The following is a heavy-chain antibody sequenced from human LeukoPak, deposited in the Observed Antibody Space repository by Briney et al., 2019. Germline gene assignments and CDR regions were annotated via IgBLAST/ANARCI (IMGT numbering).Heavy chain of an antibody. J-gene: IGHJ6*03. CDR2: IYYSGST. V-gene: IGHV4-39*07. Sequence: SETLSLTCTVSGGSISSSSYYWGWIRQPPGKGLEWIGSIYYSGSTYYNPSLKSRVTISVDTSKNQFSLKPSSVTDADTAVYYCARDRGEYSSSSSKQTYYYYYYMDVWGKGTTVTVSS. D-gene: IGHD6-6*01. CDR3: ARDRGEYSSSSSKQTYYYYYYMDV. CDR1: GGSISSSSYY.